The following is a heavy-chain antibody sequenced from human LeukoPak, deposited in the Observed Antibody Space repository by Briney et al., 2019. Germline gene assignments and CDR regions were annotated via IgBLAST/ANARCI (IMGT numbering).Heavy chain of an antibody. V-gene: IGHV4-59*01. CDR2: IYYSGTT. Sequence: SETLSLTCTVSGGSISSYYWSWIRQPPGKGLEWIWYIYYSGTTRYNPSLKSRLTISIDTSKNQFSLKLSSVTAADTAVYFCARGGGFTYGRQPFDCWGQGTLVTVSS. CDR1: GGSISSYY. J-gene: IGHJ4*02. D-gene: IGHD5-18*01. CDR3: ARGGGFTYGRQPFDC.